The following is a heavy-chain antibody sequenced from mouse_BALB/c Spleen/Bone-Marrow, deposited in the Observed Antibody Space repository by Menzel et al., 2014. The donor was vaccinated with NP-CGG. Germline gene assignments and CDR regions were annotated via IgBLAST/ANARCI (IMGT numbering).Heavy chain of an antibody. J-gene: IGHJ4*01. V-gene: IGHV1S137*01. Sequence: QVQLQQSGAKLVRPGVSVKISCKGSGYTFTDHAIHWVKRSHAKSLEWIGVISGYYGDAIYNQKFKGKATMTVDKSSSTAYMELARLTSEDSAIYYCARSGKVRNAMDYWGQGTSDTVSS. CDR1: GYTFTDHA. CDR2: ISGYYGDA. D-gene: IGHD2-14*01. CDR3: ARSGKVRNAMDY.